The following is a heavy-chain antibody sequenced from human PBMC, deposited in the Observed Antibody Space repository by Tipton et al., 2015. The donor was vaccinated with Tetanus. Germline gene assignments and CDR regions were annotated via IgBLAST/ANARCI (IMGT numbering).Heavy chain of an antibody. Sequence: LRLSCAVSGASLSGHFWSWVRQPPGKGLEWIGEITPRGSSSYNPSLKSRVTISGDTSKNHFSLNLTSVTAADTAVYYCARDQGGGRVVRLNWLDPWGQGTLVTVSS. CDR2: ITPRGSS. CDR1: GASLSGHF. V-gene: IGHV4-34*01. CDR3: ARDQGGGRVVRLNWLDP. J-gene: IGHJ5*02. D-gene: IGHD6-6*01.